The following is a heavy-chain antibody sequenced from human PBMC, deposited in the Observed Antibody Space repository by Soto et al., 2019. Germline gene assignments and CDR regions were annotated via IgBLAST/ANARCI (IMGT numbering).Heavy chain of an antibody. J-gene: IGHJ4*02. V-gene: IGHV3-30-3*01. D-gene: IGHD6-6*01. CDR3: ARDSSSHCDY. CDR1: GFTFSSYA. CDR2: ISYDGSNK. Sequence: PGGSLRLSCAASGFTFSSYAMHWVRQAPGKGLEWVAVISYDGSNKYYAASVKGRFTISRDNSKNALYLQMNSLRAEDTAVYYCARDSSSHCDYWGQGTLGTVSS.